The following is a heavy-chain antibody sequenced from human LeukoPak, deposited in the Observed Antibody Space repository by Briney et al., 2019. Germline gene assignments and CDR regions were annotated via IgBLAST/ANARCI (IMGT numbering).Heavy chain of an antibody. V-gene: IGHV3-74*01. Sequence: GGSLRLSCAASGFTFSSYWMHWVRHAPGKGLVWVSRIKSDGSTNYADSGKGRFHISRDNAKKTLSMQMNNLRAEDTGVYYCARAPSEIGGYYPEYFRHWGQGTLVTVSS. CDR2: IKSDGST. D-gene: IGHD3-22*01. CDR1: GFTFSSYW. J-gene: IGHJ1*01. CDR3: ARAPSEIGGYYPEYFRH.